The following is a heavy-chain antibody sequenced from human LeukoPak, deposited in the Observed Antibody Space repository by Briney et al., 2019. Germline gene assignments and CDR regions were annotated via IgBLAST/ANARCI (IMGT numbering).Heavy chain of an antibody. D-gene: IGHD3-10*01. V-gene: IGHV3-48*04. Sequence: PGGSLRLSCAASGFTFSSYSMNWVRQAPGKGLEWVSYISSSSSTIYYADSVKGRFTISRDNAKNSLYLQMNSLRAEDTAVYYCARDPMVRGVIITYFDLWGRGTPVTVSS. CDR3: ARDPMVRGVIITYFDL. CDR1: GFTFSSYS. J-gene: IGHJ2*01. CDR2: ISSSSSTI.